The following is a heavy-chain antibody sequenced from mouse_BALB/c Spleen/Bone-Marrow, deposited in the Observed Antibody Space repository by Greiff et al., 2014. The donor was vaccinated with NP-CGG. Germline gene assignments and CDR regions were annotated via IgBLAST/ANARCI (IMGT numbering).Heavy chain of an antibody. V-gene: IGHV14-3*02. CDR3: ASYDYGYYFDY. CDR1: GFNIKDTY. CDR2: IDPANGNT. Sequence: EVQLQESGAELVKPGASVKSSCTASGFNIKDTYMHWVKQRPEQGLEWIGRIDPANGNTKYDPKFQGKATITADTSSNTAYLQLSSLTSEDTAVYYCASYDYGYYFDYWGQGTTLTVSS. J-gene: IGHJ2*01. D-gene: IGHD2-4*01.